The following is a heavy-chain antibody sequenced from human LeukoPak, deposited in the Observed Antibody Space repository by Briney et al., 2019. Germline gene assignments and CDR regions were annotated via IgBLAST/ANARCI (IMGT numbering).Heavy chain of an antibody. Sequence: ASVKVSCKISGGTFGSYGIGWVRQAPGQGLEWMGRTIPIRGMTNYAQKFQGRVTITADTSTSTAYMELSSLTSEDTAVYFCARGPYDGTFYFDSWGQGTLVIVSS. D-gene: IGHD3-16*01. CDR3: ARGPYDGTFYFDS. CDR1: GGTFGSYG. J-gene: IGHJ4*02. CDR2: TIPIRGMT. V-gene: IGHV1-69*04.